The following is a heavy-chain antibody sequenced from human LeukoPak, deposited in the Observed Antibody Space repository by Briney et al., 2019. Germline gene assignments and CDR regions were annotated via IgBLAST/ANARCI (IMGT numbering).Heavy chain of an antibody. V-gene: IGHV3-30-3*02. CDR2: ISYDGSNK. Sequence: PGRSLSLSCAASGFTFSSYAMHWVRQAPGKGLEWVAVISYDGSNKYYADSVKGRFTISRDNSKNTLYLQMNSLRAEDTAVYYCAKPFGTFPMVRGDTGEAPWGQGTLVTVSS. CDR1: GFTFSSYA. D-gene: IGHD3-10*01. J-gene: IGHJ5*02. CDR3: AKPFGTFPMVRGDTGEAP.